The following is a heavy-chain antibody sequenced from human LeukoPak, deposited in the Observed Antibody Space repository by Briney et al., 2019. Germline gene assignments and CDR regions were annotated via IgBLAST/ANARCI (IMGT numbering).Heavy chain of an antibody. CDR3: AKDRGRDPYYMDV. CDR2: ISYDGSNK. V-gene: IGHV3-30-3*01. CDR1: GFTFSSYA. Sequence: PGGSLRLSCAASGFTFSSYAMHWVRQAPGKGLEWVAVISYDGSNKYYADSVKGRFTISRDNSKNTLYLQMNTLRAEDTAMYYCAKDRGRDPYYMDVWGKGTTVTVSS. J-gene: IGHJ6*03. D-gene: IGHD3-10*01.